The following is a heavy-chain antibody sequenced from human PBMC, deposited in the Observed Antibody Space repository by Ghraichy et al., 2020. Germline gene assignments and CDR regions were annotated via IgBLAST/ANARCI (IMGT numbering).Heavy chain of an antibody. Sequence: EWIGNIYYSGSTYYNPSLKSRVTISVDTSKNQFSLKLSSVTAADTAVYYCARRRYGDYGDDYWGQG. CDR2: IYYSGST. J-gene: IGHJ4*02. D-gene: IGHD4-17*01. CDR3: ARRRYGDYGDDY. V-gene: IGHV4-30-2*03.